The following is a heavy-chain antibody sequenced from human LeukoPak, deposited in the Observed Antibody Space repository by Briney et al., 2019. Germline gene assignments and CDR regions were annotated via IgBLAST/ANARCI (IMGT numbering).Heavy chain of an antibody. D-gene: IGHD3-3*01. CDR1: GGSFSGYY. V-gene: IGHV4-34*01. CDR3: ARGRVLRSHLTWRGDFFDY. Sequence: PSETLSLTCAVYGGSFSGYYRSWSRQPLGKGLEWIGEIKPTGRTNYIPSRMSGVTISVDTSKRQFSLKLSSVPAADTAVYYCARGRVLRSHLTWRGDFFDYWGQGTLVTVSS. J-gene: IGHJ4*02. CDR2: IKPTGRT.